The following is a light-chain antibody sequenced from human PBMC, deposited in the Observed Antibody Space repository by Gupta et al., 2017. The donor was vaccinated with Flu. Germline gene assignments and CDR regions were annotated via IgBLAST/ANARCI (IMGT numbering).Light chain of an antibody. Sequence: QSALPQPASVSGSPGQSITISCTRTSSDVGGYNYVSWYQQHPGKAPKLMIYEVSKRPSGVASRFSGSKSGNTASLTISGHPEEDAADYYCSSYTSSSTLVFGGGTKLTVL. CDR3: SSYTSSSTLV. V-gene: IGLV2-14*01. CDR2: EVS. CDR1: SSDVGGYNY. J-gene: IGLJ3*02.